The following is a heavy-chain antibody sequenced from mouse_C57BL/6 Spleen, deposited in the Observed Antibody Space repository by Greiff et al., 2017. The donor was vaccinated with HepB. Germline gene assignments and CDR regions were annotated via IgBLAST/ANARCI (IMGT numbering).Heavy chain of an antibody. CDR1: GFTFSSYA. CDR2: ISDGGSYT. D-gene: IGHD1-1*01. CDR3: ARERITVVATGAMDY. V-gene: IGHV5-4*01. J-gene: IGHJ4*01. Sequence: EVNVVESGGGLVKPGGSLKLSCAASGFTFSSYAMSWVRQTPEKRLEWVATISDGGSYTYYPDNVKGRFTISRDNAKNNLYLQMSHLKSEDTAMYYCARERITVVATGAMDYWGQGTSVTVSS.